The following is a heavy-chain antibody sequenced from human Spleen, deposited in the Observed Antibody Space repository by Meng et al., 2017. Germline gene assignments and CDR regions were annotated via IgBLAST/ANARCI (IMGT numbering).Heavy chain of an antibody. CDR3: ARDFTSGSSGDP. CDR2: ITPDSGNT. Sequence: QVQLVQSGADVKKPGASVKVSCKASGYTFTAYYIHWVRQAPGQSLEWMGWITPDSGNTKYSQKFQDRVTITRDTSASTAYMELSTLRSEDTAVYYCARDFTSGSSGDPWGQGTLVTVSS. D-gene: IGHD6-19*01. V-gene: IGHV1-3*01. J-gene: IGHJ5*02. CDR1: GYTFTAYY.